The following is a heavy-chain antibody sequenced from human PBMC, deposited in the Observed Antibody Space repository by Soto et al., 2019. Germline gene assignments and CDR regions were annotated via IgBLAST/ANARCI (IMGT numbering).Heavy chain of an antibody. CDR3: AKAPGYYDSSGLDY. CDR2: ISGSGGST. Sequence: GSLRLSCAASGFTFSSYAMSWVRQAPGKGLEWVSAISGSGGSTYYADSVKGRFTISRDNSKNTLYLQMNSLGAEDTAVYYCAKAPGYYDSSGLDYWGQGTLVTVSS. J-gene: IGHJ4*02. V-gene: IGHV3-23*01. D-gene: IGHD3-22*01. CDR1: GFTFSSYA.